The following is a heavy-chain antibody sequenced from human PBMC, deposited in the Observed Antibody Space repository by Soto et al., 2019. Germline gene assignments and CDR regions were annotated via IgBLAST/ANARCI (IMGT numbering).Heavy chain of an antibody. V-gene: IGHV1-2*02. D-gene: IGHD7-27*01. CDR3: ARGMRSVIHLGWFDP. J-gene: IGHJ5*02. CDR1: GYTFIAYY. CDR2: INPRTGDT. Sequence: ASVKVSCEASGYTFIAYYIHWVRQAPGQGLEWVGSINPRTGDTNYAREFQGRVTMTRDTSGTSVYMDLSSLRPDDTAVYYCARGMRSVIHLGWFDPWGQGPLFTVYS.